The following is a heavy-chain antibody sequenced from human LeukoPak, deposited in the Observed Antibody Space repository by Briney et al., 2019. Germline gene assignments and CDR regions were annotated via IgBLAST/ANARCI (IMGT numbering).Heavy chain of an antibody. CDR2: IYTSGST. CDR1: GGSISSGSYY. Sequence: SQTLSLTXTVSGGSISSGSYYWSWIRQPAGKGLEWIGRIYTSGSTNYNPSLKSRVTISVDTSKNQFSLKLSSVTAADTAVYYCARATLARAAAIYWFDPWGQGTLVTVSS. J-gene: IGHJ5*02. V-gene: IGHV4-61*02. D-gene: IGHD2-2*02. CDR3: ARATLARAAAIYWFDP.